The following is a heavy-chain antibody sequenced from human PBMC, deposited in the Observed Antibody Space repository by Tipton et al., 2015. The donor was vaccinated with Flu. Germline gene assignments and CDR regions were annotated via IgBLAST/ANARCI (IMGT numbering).Heavy chain of an antibody. V-gene: IGHV4-59*01. CDR1: GGSISSYY. CDR2: IYYSGGT. CDR3: ARGRGIAAAGPCDY. Sequence: TLSLTCTVSGGSISSYYWSWIRQPPGKGLEWIGYIYYSGGTNYKPSLKSRVTISVDTSKNQFPLKLSSVTAADTAVYYCARGRGIAAAGPCDYWGQGTLVSVSS. D-gene: IGHD6-13*01. J-gene: IGHJ4*02.